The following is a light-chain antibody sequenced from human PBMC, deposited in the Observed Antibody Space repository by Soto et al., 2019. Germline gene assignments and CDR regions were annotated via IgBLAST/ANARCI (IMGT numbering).Light chain of an antibody. Sequence: QSVLTQPPSVSGAPGQRVTISCTGSSSNIGAGYDVHWYQQLPGTAPKLLIYGNSNRPSGVPDRFSGSKSGTSASLAITGLQAEDEADYYCQSYDSSQVVFGGGPKLTVL. CDR3: QSYDSSQVV. CDR1: SSNIGAGYD. V-gene: IGLV1-40*01. CDR2: GNS. J-gene: IGLJ2*01.